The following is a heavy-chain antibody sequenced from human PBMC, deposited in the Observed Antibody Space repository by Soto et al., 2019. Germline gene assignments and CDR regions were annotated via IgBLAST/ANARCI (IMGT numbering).Heavy chain of an antibody. J-gene: IGHJ3*02. CDR1: GASISSSY. CDR2: VYYSGST. CDR3: ARGYYDSNGQSNTFDI. Sequence: QVQLQESGPGLVKPSETLSLTCTVSGASISSSYWSWIRQSPGKGLEWIGYVYYSGSTKYNPSLMSRVTISVDTSKNQFSLKLSSVTAADTAVYYCARGYYDSNGQSNTFDIWGQGTMVTVSS. D-gene: IGHD3-22*01. V-gene: IGHV4-59*01.